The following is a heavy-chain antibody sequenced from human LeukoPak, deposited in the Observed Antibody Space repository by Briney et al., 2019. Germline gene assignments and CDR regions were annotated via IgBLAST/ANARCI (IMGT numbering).Heavy chain of an antibody. CDR1: GGTFSSYA. J-gene: IGHJ4*02. V-gene: IGHV1-69*05. Sequence: SVKVSCKASGGTFSSYAISWVRQAPGQGLEWMGGIIPILGTANYAQKFQGRVTITTDESTSTAYMELSSLRSEDTTVYYCARAVDTAMTAINWGQGTLVTVSS. D-gene: IGHD5-18*01. CDR2: IIPILGTA. CDR3: ARAVDTAMTAIN.